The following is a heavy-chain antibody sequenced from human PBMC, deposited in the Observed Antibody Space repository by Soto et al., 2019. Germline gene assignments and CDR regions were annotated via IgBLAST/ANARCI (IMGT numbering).Heavy chain of an antibody. J-gene: IGHJ6*02. CDR3: ARGDTAMVSYYYYYYGMDV. V-gene: IGHV1-8*01. CDR1: GYTFTSYD. Sequence: QVQLVQSGAEVKKPGASVKVSCKASGYTFTSYDINWVRQATGQGLEWMGWMNPNSGNTGYAQKFQGRVTMTRNTXXSXAXXELSSLRSEDTAVYYCARGDTAMVSYYYYYYGMDVWGQGTTVTVSS. CDR2: MNPNSGNT. D-gene: IGHD5-18*01.